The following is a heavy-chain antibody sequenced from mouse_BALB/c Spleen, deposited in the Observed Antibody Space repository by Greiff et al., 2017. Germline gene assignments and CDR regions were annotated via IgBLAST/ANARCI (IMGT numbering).Heavy chain of an antibody. J-gene: IGHJ3*01. D-gene: IGHD2-14*01. Sequence: EVKLVESGGGLVQPGGSLKLSCAASGFDFSRYWMSWVRQAPGKGLEWIGEINPDSSTINYTPSLKDKFIISRDNAKNTLYLQMSKVRSEDTALYYCASSGEVRRRKPGAWFAYWGQGTLVTVSA. CDR3: ASSGEVRRRKPGAWFAY. CDR2: INPDSSTI. V-gene: IGHV4-1*02. CDR1: GFDFSRYW.